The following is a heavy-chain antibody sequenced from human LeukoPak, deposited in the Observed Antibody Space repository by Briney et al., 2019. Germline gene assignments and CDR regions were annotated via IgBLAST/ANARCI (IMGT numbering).Heavy chain of an antibody. CDR1: GGTFSSYA. CDR2: IIPIFGTA. CDR3: ARSPPGYCSSTSCYTSAFDI. V-gene: IGHV1-69*13. Sequence: RASVKVSCKASGGTFSSYAISWVRQAPGQGREWMGGIIPIFGTANYAQKFQGRVTITADESTSTAYMELSSLRSEDTAVYYCARSPPGYCSSTSCYTSAFDIWGQGTMVTVSS. D-gene: IGHD2-2*02. J-gene: IGHJ3*02.